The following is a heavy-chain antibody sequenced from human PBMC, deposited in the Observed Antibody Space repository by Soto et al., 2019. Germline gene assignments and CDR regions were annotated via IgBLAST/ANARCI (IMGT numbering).Heavy chain of an antibody. J-gene: IGHJ4*02. CDR3: ARARIQLWPNFDY. Sequence: ASEALSPPRTVSGGFLSRGDYYWSWVRQPPGKGLEWIGYIYYSGSTYYNPSLKSRVTISVDTSKNQFSLKLSSVTAADTAMYYCARARIQLWPNFDYWGQGTLVTVSS. CDR1: GGFLSRGDYY. V-gene: IGHV4-30-4*01. CDR2: IYYSGST. D-gene: IGHD5-18*01.